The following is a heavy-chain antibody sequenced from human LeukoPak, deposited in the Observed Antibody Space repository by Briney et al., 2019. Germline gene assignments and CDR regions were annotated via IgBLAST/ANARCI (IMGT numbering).Heavy chain of an antibody. CDR2: ISYDGSTK. Sequence: GGSLRLSCAASGFTFNTYAMHWVRQAPGKGLEWVAVISYDGSTKYYADSVKGRFTISRDNSKNTVYLQMDSLRPEDTAVCYCARARGTTGTTRIAFDLWGKGTMVSVSS. CDR3: ARARGTTGTTRIAFDL. V-gene: IGHV3-30-3*01. D-gene: IGHD1-1*01. J-gene: IGHJ3*01. CDR1: GFTFNTYA.